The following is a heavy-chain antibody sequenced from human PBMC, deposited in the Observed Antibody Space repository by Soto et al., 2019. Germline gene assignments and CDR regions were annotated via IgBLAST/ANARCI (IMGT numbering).Heavy chain of an antibody. CDR3: ARDNGMARSFDP. D-gene: IGHD2-8*01. J-gene: IGHJ5*02. CDR2: ITSSSSTI. V-gene: IGHV3-48*02. Sequence: GGSLRLSCVASGFTFSTYSMNWVRQAPGKGLEWISYITSSSSTIYYADSVKGRFTIPRDNAKNSLYLQMNSLRDEDTAMYYCARDNGMARSFDPWGQGTLVTVSS. CDR1: GFTFSTYS.